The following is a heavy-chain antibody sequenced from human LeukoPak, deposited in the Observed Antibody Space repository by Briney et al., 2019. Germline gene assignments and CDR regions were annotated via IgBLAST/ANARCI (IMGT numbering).Heavy chain of an antibody. V-gene: IGHV4-61*02. CDR1: GGSISSGSYD. D-gene: IGHD6-13*01. CDR3: ARRRRVGIAHYFDY. J-gene: IGHJ4*02. CDR2: IYTSGSP. Sequence: SETLSLTCTVSGGSISSGSYDWSWIRQPAGKGLEWIGRIYTSGSPNYNPSLKSRVTISVDSSKNQFSLKLSSVTAADTAVYYCARRRRVGIAHYFDYWGQGTLVTVSS.